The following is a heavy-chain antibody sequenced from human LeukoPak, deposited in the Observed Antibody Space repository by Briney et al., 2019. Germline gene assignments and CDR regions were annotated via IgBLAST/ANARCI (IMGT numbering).Heavy chain of an antibody. CDR2: IKSKTDGGTT. V-gene: IGHV3-15*01. CDR1: GFTFSSYA. J-gene: IGHJ4*02. D-gene: IGHD3-3*01. CDR3: TTASYDFWSGYFDY. Sequence: PGGSLRLSCAASGFTFSSYAMSWVRQAPGRGLEWVGRIKSKTDGGTTDYAAPVKGRFTISRDDSKNTLYLQMNSLKTEDTAVYYCTTASYDFWSGYFDYWGQGTLVTVSS.